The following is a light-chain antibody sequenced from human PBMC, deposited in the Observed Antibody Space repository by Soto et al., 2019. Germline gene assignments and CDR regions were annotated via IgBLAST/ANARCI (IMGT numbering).Light chain of an antibody. J-gene: IGKJ5*01. CDR3: QQYNNWPIT. V-gene: IGKV3-15*01. CDR2: GAS. CDR1: QNVLSN. Sequence: EIVLTQSPGTLSLSPWERATLSCRASQNVLSNLAWYQQKPGQAPRLLIYGASTRATGIPARFSGSGSGAEFTLSISSLQSEDFALYYCQQYNNWPITFGQGTRLEIK.